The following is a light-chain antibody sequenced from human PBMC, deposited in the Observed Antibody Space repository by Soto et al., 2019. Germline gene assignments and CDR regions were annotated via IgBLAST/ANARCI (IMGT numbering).Light chain of an antibody. J-gene: IGKJ1*01. CDR3: QQRSNWPPT. V-gene: IGKV3-11*01. CDR1: QSISSY. CDR2: DAS. Sequence: EIVLTQSPATLSLSPGERAPLSCRARQSISSYLAWYQQKPGQAPRLLIYDASNRATGIQARFSGSGSGTDFTLTISSLEPEDFAVYYCQQRSNWPPTFGQGTKVDIK.